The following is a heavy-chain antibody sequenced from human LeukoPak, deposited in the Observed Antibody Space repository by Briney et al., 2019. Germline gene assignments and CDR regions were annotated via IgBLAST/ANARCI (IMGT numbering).Heavy chain of an antibody. D-gene: IGHD1-14*01. V-gene: IGHV4-4*07. CDR3: ARGRRSIRSYYYYYMDV. CDR1: GGSISSYY. Sequence: NPSETLSLTCTVSGGSISSYYWSWIRQPAGKGLEWIGRIYTSGSTNYNPSLKSRVTISVDTSKNQFSLKLSSVTAADTAVYYCARGRRSIRSYYYYYMDVWGKGTTVTVSS. J-gene: IGHJ6*03. CDR2: IYTSGST.